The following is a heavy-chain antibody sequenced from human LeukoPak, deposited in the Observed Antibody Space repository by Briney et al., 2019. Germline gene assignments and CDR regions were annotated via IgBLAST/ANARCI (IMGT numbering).Heavy chain of an antibody. CDR3: ASTIFGVVIISGSDAFDI. D-gene: IGHD3-3*01. J-gene: IGHJ3*02. Sequence: PSETLSLTCTVSGGSISSSSYYWGWIRQPPGKGLEWIGSIYYSGSTYYNPSLKSRVTISVDTSKNQFSLKLSSVTAADTAVYYCASTIFGVVIISGSDAFDIWGQGTMVTVSS. CDR2: IYYSGST. CDR1: GGSISSSSYY. V-gene: IGHV4-39*01.